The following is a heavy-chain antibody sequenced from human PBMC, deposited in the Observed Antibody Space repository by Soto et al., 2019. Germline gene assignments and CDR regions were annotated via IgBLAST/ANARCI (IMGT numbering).Heavy chain of an antibody. CDR3: SRGRGSTPLRD. CDR2: IYTTGTT. V-gene: IGHV4-31*02. CDR1: GDSMSTGGYY. D-gene: IGHD6-13*01. Sequence: QVQLQESGPGLVKPSQTLSLICTVSGDSMSTGGYYWTWIRQHPGKGLEWIGHIYTTGTTYYSPSLKSQVTMSIDKSSTRFSPNLSSVTAADTAVYYCSRGRGSTPLRDWGPGALVTVSS. J-gene: IGHJ4*02.